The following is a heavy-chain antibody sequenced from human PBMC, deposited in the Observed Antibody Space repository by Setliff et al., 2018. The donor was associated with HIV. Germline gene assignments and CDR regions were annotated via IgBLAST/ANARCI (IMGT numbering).Heavy chain of an antibody. CDR2: IGGHGSII. J-gene: IGHJ4*02. Sequence: PGGSLRLSCAASGLIFSSYEMNWVRQAPGKGLEWISFIGGHGSIIHYADSVKGRFTISRDNAKNSVYLQMHSLRAEDTAVYYCARASPEYYDSWGQGTLVTVSS. V-gene: IGHV3-48*03. CDR1: GLIFSSYE. CDR3: ARASPEYYDS.